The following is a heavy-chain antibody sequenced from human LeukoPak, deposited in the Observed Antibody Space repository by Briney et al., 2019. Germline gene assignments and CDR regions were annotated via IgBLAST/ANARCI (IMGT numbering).Heavy chain of an antibody. Sequence: SETLSLTCAVYGGSFSGYYWSWIRQPPGKGLEWIGEINHSGSTNYNPSLKSRVTISVDTSKNQFSLKLSSVTAADTAVYYCASRVGYCSGGSCVIWFDPWGQGTLVTVSS. D-gene: IGHD2-15*01. CDR1: GGSFSGYY. CDR2: INHSGST. J-gene: IGHJ5*02. CDR3: ASRVGYCSGGSCVIWFDP. V-gene: IGHV4-34*01.